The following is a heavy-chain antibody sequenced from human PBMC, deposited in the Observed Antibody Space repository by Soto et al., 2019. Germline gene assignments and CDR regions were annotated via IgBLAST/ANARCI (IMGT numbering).Heavy chain of an antibody. Sequence: SETLSLTCAVYGGSFSGYYWSWIRQPPGKGLEWIGEINHSGSTNYNPSLKSRVTISVDTSKNQFSLKLSSVTAADTAVYYCARDRASGYDYFLFDYWGQGTLVTVSS. D-gene: IGHD5-12*01. V-gene: IGHV4-34*01. CDR1: GGSFSGYY. CDR2: INHSGST. CDR3: ARDRASGYDYFLFDY. J-gene: IGHJ4*02.